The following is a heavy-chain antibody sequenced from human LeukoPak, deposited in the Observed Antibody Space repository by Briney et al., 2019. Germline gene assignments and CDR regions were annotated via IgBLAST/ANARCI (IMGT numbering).Heavy chain of an antibody. J-gene: IGHJ6*02. V-gene: IGHV5-51*01. CDR2: IYPGDSDT. CDR3: ARPRAACYYDYGMDV. Sequence: GAPLQISCKGSGSIFTSYWIGCVRQLPGKGLEWMGIIYPGDSDTSYNPSFQGQVTISADKSISTASLQRSTLKASDTAMYYWARPRAACYYDYGMDVRGQGNTGTVSS. D-gene: IGHD6-13*01. CDR1: GSIFTSYW.